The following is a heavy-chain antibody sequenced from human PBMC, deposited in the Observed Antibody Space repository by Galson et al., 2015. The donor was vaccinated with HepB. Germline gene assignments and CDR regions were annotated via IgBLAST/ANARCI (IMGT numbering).Heavy chain of an antibody. CDR3: ATVRSARLGMAHAFDI. CDR1: GYTLTELS. V-gene: IGHV1-24*01. J-gene: IGHJ3*02. Sequence: SVKVSCKVSGYTLTELSMHWVRQAPGKGLEWMGGFDPEDGETIYAQKFQGRVTMTEDTSTDTAYMELSSLRSEDTAVYYCATVRSARLGMAHAFDIWGQGTMVTVSS. CDR2: FDPEDGET. D-gene: IGHD3-16*01.